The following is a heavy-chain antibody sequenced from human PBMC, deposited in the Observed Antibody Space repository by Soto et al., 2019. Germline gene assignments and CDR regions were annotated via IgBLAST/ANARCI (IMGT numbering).Heavy chain of an antibody. J-gene: IGHJ5*02. CDR3: ARAQPFEFHNRFDP. CDR1: GASISSYY. V-gene: IGHV4-59*01. Sequence: QVQLQESGPGLVKTSETLFLTCTVTGASISSYYWSWIRQPPGKGLEWIGHISYSGSTNYNPSVIGRVTVSVDRSTNQFSRKLSSVTAADTAVYYCARAQPFEFHNRFDPWGQGTLVSVSS. CDR2: ISYSGST. D-gene: IGHD2-2*01.